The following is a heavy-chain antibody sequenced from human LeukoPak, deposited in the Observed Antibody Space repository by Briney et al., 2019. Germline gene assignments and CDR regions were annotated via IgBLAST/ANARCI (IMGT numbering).Heavy chain of an antibody. CDR2: ISSGGSTI. CDR1: GFTFSSYE. Sequence: GGSLRLSCAASGFTFSSYEMNWVRQAPGKGLEWVSYISSGGSTIFYADSVRGRFTISRDNAKNSLYLQMNSLRAEDTAVYSCARMISGGSYDAFDIWGQGTMVTVSS. D-gene: IGHD6-19*01. V-gene: IGHV3-48*03. J-gene: IGHJ3*02. CDR3: ARMISGGSYDAFDI.